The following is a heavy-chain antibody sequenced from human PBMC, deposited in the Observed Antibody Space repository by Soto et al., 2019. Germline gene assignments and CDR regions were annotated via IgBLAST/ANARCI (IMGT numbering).Heavy chain of an antibody. V-gene: IGHV3-48*03. CDR1: GFTFSSYE. D-gene: IGHD5-18*01. CDR3: ARGYADTAMAPFDY. CDR2: ISSSGSTI. J-gene: IGHJ4*02. Sequence: EVQLVESGGGLVQPGGSLRLSCAASGFTFSSYEMNWVRQAPGKGLEWVSYISSSGSTIYYADSVKGRFTISRDNAKNSLYLQMNSLRAEDTAVYYCARGYADTAMAPFDYWGQGTLVTVSS.